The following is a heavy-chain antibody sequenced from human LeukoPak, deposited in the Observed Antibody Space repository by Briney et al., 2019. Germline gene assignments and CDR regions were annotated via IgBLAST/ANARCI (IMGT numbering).Heavy chain of an antibody. CDR3: VRGGSNFDP. Sequence: SETLSLTCTVSGGSISSYYWSWIRQPPGKGLEWIGYIYYTGSTNYNPSLRGRVTISVDTSKNQFSLKLSSVTAADTAVYYCVRGGSNFDPWGQGTLVTVSS. J-gene: IGHJ5*02. CDR1: GGSISSYY. V-gene: IGHV4-59*01. CDR2: IYYTGST. D-gene: IGHD4-23*01.